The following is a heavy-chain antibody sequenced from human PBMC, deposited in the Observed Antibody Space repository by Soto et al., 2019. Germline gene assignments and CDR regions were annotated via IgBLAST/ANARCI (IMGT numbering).Heavy chain of an antibody. V-gene: IGHV3-33*01. CDR3: ARDHEEGPGDNYINS. J-gene: IGHJ5*02. CDR2: IWYDKSNR. CDR1: GFIFSNYA. D-gene: IGHD7-27*01. Sequence: PGGSLRLSCAGSGFIFSNYAMHWVRQAPGRGLEWVAVIWYDKSNRYYADSVRGRFTVSRDNSKNTVFLQMDSLRAEDTALYYCARDHEEGPGDNYINSWGQGTLVTVSA.